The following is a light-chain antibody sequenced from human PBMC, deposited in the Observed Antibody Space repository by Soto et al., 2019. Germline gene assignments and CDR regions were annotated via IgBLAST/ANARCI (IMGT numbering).Light chain of an antibody. CDR1: QRVSSGY. CDR3: QQYGSSPPSST. Sequence: VVLTQSPGTLSLSPGERATLSCRASQRVSSGYLAWYQQKPGQAPRLLIYGASSRATGIPDRFSGRGSGTDFTPTISRLEPEDFAVYYCQQYGSSPPSSTFGQGTRLEIK. V-gene: IGKV3-20*01. CDR2: GAS. J-gene: IGKJ5*01.